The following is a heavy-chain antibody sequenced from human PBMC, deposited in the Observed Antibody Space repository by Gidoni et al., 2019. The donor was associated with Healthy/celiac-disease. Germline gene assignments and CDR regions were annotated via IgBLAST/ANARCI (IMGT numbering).Heavy chain of an antibody. V-gene: IGHV3-33*01. Sequence: QVQLVASGGGVVQPGRSLRLSCAASGFPFRSSGMHWVRQAPGKGLEWVAVIWYDGSNKYYADSVKGRFTISRDNSKNTLYLQMNSLRAEDTAVYYCARENSQPGIAVAGTDYWGQGTLVTVSS. CDR2: IWYDGSNK. CDR3: ARENSQPGIAVAGTDY. D-gene: IGHD6-19*01. CDR1: GFPFRSSG. J-gene: IGHJ4*02.